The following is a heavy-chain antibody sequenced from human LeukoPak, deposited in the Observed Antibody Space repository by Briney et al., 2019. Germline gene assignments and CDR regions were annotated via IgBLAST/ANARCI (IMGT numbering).Heavy chain of an antibody. J-gene: IGHJ4*02. CDR3: ARLGITGTTLYYFDY. D-gene: IGHD1-20*01. CDR2: IYPGDSDT. Sequence: GESLKISCRGSGYTFTTFWIAWVSQMPGKGLEWMGIIYPGDSDTRYSPSFQGQVTISADKSISTAYLQWSSLKASDTAMFYCARLGITGTTLYYFDYWGQGTLVTVSS. V-gene: IGHV5-51*01. CDR1: GYTFTTFW.